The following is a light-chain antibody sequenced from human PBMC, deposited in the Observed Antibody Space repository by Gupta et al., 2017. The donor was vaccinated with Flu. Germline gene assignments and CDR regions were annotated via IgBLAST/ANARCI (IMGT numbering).Light chain of an antibody. Sequence: EIVLTQSPGTLSLSPGERATLSCRASQSVSSSYLAWYQQKPGQAPRLIIYGASSRATGITDRFSGSGDGTDFTLTISRREPEDCAVYYCQQYGSSGTFGQGTKVEIK. CDR1: QSVSSSY. CDR2: GAS. J-gene: IGKJ1*01. V-gene: IGKV3-20*01. CDR3: QQYGSSGT.